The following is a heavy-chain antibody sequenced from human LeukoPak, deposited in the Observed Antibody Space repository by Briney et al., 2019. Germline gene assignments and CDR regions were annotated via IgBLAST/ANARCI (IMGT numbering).Heavy chain of an antibody. V-gene: IGHV3-64*01. J-gene: IGHJ4*02. Sequence: GGSLRLSCAASGFTFSSYAMHWVRQAPGKGLEYVSAISSNGGSTYYASSVKGRFTISRDNSKNTLYLQMGSLRAEDMAVYYCAREPRWYSGYDFRTRARTYYFDYWGQGTLVTVSS. CDR1: GFTFSSYA. D-gene: IGHD5-12*01. CDR3: AREPRWYSGYDFRTRARTYYFDY. CDR2: ISSNGGST.